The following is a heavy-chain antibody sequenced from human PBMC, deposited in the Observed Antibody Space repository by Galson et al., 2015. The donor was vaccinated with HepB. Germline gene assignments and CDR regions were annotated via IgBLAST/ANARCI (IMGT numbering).Heavy chain of an antibody. Sequence: SLRLSCAVSGFTFSNYGMHWVRQAPGKGLEWVAVISYDESNKYYADSVKGRFTISRDNSKNTLYLQMNSLRAEDTALYYCAKDPYLYSALAGTMAGFDYWGQGTLVTVSS. D-gene: IGHD6-19*01. J-gene: IGHJ4*02. CDR1: GFTFSNYG. V-gene: IGHV3-30*18. CDR2: ISYDESNK. CDR3: AKDPYLYSALAGTMAGFDY.